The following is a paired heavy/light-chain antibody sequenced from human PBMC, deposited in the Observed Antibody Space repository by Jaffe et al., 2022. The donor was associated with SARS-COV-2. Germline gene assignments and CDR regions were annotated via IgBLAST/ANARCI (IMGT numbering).Light chain of an antibody. J-gene: IGKJ1*01. CDR3: QQYNNWPVWT. V-gene: IGKV3-15*01. CDR1: QSVNSN. Sequence: EIVMTQSPATLSVSPGERATLSCRASQSVNSNLAWYQQKPGQAPRLLIYGASTRATGIPARFSGSGSGTEFTLTVSSLQSEDFAVYFCQQYNNWPVWTFGQGTKVEIK. CDR2: GAS.
Heavy chain of an antibody. CDR1: GFTFSTYS. CDR2: ISSSTSTI. J-gene: IGHJ4*02. CDR3: ARVRCSGGSCYSPFDY. V-gene: IGHV3-48*01. D-gene: IGHD2-15*01. Sequence: EEQLVESGGGLVQPGGSLRLSCAASGFTFSTYSMNWVRQAPGKGLEWVSYISSSTSTIYYADSVKGRFTISRDNAENSLYLQMNSLRAEDTAVYYCARVRCSGGSCYSPFDYWGQGTLVTVSS.